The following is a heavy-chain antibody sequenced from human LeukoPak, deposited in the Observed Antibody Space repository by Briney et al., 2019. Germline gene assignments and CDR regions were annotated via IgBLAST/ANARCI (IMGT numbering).Heavy chain of an antibody. V-gene: IGHV1-18*01. CDR1: GYTFTSYG. D-gene: IGHD6-19*01. CDR3: ARDRGQWLVTWFDP. J-gene: IGHJ5*02. Sequence: ASVKVSCKASGYTFTSYGISWVRQAPGQGLEWMGWISAYNGNTNYAQKLQGRVTMTTDTSTSTAYMELSRLRSDDTAVYYCARDRGQWLVTWFDPWGQGTLVTVSS. CDR2: ISAYNGNT.